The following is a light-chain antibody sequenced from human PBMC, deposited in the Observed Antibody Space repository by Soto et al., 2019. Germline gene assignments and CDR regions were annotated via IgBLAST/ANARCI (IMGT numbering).Light chain of an antibody. CDR1: SSDVDDYKY. CDR3: NSYRNRDSLVV. J-gene: IGLJ3*02. CDR2: DVT. Sequence: QSALTQPASVSGSPGQSITISCTGASSDVDDYKYVSWYQQHPGKAPKLMIYDVTNRPSGVSNRFSGSKSGNTASLTISGLQTEDEADYYCNSYRNRDSLVVFGGGTKVTVL. V-gene: IGLV2-14*03.